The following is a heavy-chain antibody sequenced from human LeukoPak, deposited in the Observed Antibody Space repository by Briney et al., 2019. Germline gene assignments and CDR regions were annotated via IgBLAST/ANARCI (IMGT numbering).Heavy chain of an antibody. D-gene: IGHD6-6*01. CDR3: ARVAAYSSSAGSVDY. CDR2: INPSGGST. CDR1: GYTFTSYY. Sequence: GASVKVSCKASGYTFTSYYMHWVRQAPGQGLEWMGIINPSGGSTSYAQKFQGSVTMTKDMSTSTVYMELSSLRSEDTAVYYCARVAAYSSSAGSVDYWGQGTLVTVSS. V-gene: IGHV1-46*01. J-gene: IGHJ4*02.